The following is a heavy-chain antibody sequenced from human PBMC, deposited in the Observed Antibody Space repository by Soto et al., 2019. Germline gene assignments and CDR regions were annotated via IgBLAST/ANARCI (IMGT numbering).Heavy chain of an antibody. D-gene: IGHD5-18*01. V-gene: IGHV4-61*01. Sequence: PSGTLSLTCCVSVASLSSSSYYWNWIGQPPGKGLEWIGFIFYIGNTNYNPSLKSQVPITLNTSKNQISLQLSSVTPEDTAATYCARSFKNTATTDIDSRA. CDR1: VASLSSSSYY. J-gene: IGHJ5*01. CDR2: IFYIGNT. CDR3: ARSFKNTATTDIDS.